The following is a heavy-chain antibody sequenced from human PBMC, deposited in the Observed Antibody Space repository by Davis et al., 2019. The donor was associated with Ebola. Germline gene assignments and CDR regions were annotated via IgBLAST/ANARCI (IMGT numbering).Heavy chain of an antibody. Sequence: GESLKISCAGSGLTSSKYGITWVRQAPDKGLEWVAGIGPDGSKEYYADSVKGRFTISRDNSKNMMRLQLNSLRADDTAVYYCGRDAGYGEFDYWGQGTLVTVSS. CDR3: GRDAGYGEFDY. CDR2: IGPDGSKE. D-gene: IGHD5-18*01. J-gene: IGHJ4*02. CDR1: GLTSSKYG. V-gene: IGHV3-33*01.